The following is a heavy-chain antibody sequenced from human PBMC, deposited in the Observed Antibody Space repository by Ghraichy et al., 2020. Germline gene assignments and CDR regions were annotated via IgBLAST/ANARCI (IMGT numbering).Heavy chain of an antibody. CDR2: INQDGSEK. CDR3: ARWGGTGPFDY. J-gene: IGHJ4*02. D-gene: IGHD2-8*02. CDR1: GFTFSSFW. V-gene: IGHV3-7*01. Sequence: GESLNISCAASGFTFSSFWMSWVRQAPGKGLEWVANINQDGSEKYYMDSVKGRLTISRDNAKNSLYLQMNSLRAEDTAVYYCARWGGTGPFDYWGQGTLVTVSS.